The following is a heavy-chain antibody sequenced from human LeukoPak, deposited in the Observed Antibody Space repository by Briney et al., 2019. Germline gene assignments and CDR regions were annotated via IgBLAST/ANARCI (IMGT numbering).Heavy chain of an antibody. Sequence: GGSLRLSCAASGFTFSSYSMNWVRQAPGKGLEWVSSISSSSSYTYYADSVKGRFTISRDNAKNSLYLQMNSLRAEDTAVYYCARAGIVVVPAATSPDYWAREPWSPSPQ. V-gene: IGHV3-21*01. D-gene: IGHD2-2*01. CDR2: ISSSSSYT. J-gene: IGHJ4*02. CDR3: ARAGIVVVPAATSPDY. CDR1: GFTFSSYS.